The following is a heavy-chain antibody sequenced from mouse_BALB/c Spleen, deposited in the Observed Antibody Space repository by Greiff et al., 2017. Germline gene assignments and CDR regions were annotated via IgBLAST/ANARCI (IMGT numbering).Heavy chain of an antibody. D-gene: IGHD1-1*01. CDR1: GYAFSSYW. CDR2: IYPGDGDT. Sequence: QVQLKQSGAELVRPGSSVKISCKASGYAFSSYWMNWVKQRPGQGLEWIGQIYPGDGDTNYNGKFKGKATLTADKSSSTAYMQLSSLTSEDSAVYFCARSGHYYGSSSYYFDYWGQGTTLTVSS. V-gene: IGHV1-80*01. CDR3: ARSGHYYGSSSYYFDY. J-gene: IGHJ2*01.